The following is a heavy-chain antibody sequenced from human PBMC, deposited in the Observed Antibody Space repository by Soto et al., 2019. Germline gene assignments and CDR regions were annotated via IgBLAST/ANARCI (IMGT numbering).Heavy chain of an antibody. D-gene: IGHD6-19*01. CDR2: IYYTT. V-gene: IGHV4-59*01. J-gene: IGHJ4*02. Sequence: QVQLQESGPGLVKPSETLSLTCTVSGGSISNYYWSWIRQAPGKRLEWIGYIYYTTNYNPSLKSRVTISADTSKNQISLKLTSVTAVDTAVYYCARTSPVAGGFDYWGQGTLVTVSS. CDR1: GGSISNYY. CDR3: ARTSPVAGGFDY.